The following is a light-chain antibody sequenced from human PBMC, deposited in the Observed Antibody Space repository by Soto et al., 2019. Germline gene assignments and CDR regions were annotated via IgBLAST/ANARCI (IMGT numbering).Light chain of an antibody. CDR1: QGVTPAY. J-gene: IGKJ2*02. CDR2: DVS. CDR3: QQRSEWPLCT. V-gene: IGKV3-11*01. Sequence: EIVLTQSPGTLSLSPGERATLSCRASQGVTPAYLAWYQHKPGQAPRLLIYDVSNRATGIPARFSGSGSGTDFTLTISSLEPEDFAVYFWQQRSEWPLCTFGQGTKLEIK.